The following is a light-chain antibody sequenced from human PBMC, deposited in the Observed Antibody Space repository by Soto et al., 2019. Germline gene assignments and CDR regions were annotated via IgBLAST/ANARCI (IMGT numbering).Light chain of an antibody. Sequence: VSQGYTFTWSRSGKSSDVGGYNYVSWYQQHPGKAPKLMIYDVSNRPSGVSNRFSGSKSGNTASLTISGLQAEDEADYYCSSYTSSSTLVSGTGTKVTVL. V-gene: IGLV2-14*04. CDR3: SSYTSSSTLV. CDR1: SSDVGGYNY. J-gene: IGLJ1*01. CDR2: DVS.